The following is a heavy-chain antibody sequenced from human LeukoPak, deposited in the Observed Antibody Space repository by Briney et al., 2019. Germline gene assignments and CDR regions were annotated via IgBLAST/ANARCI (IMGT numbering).Heavy chain of an antibody. CDR2: IWYDGSNK. J-gene: IGHJ4*02. D-gene: IGHD1-26*01. CDR1: GFTFRNHG. Sequence: PGRSLRLSCEASGFTFRNHGMHWVRQAPGKGLEWVAVIWYDGSNKEYADSVKGRFTISRDNPKNTLYLQMNSLRVEGTAVYYCVRDTRSYYLDYWGRGTPVTVSS. CDR3: VRDTRSYYLDY. V-gene: IGHV3-33*01.